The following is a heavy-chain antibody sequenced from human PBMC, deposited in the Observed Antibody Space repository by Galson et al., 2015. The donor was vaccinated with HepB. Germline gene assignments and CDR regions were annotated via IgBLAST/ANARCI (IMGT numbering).Heavy chain of an antibody. J-gene: IGHJ4*02. D-gene: IGHD5-24*01. CDR1: TYSFTDYW. V-gene: IGHV5-10-1*01. CDR2: IDPSDSYT. CDR3: ASRNLEHFDS. Sequence: QSGAEVKKPGESLRISCKGSTYSFTDYWISWVRQMPGKGLEWMGRIDPSDSYTNYSPSFQGHVTISADKSISTAYLQWSSLKASDSAMYYCASRNLEHFDSWGQGTLVTVSS.